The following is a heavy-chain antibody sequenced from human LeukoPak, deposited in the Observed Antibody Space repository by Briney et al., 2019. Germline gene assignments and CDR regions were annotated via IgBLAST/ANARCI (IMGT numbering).Heavy chain of an antibody. CDR3: AKDAVAGTPWWFDP. V-gene: IGHV3-30*02. J-gene: IGHJ5*02. D-gene: IGHD6-19*01. Sequence: GGSLRLSCAASGFTFSSYGMHWVRQAPGKGLEWVAFIRYDGSNKYYADSVKGRFTISRDNSKNTLYLQMDSLRAEDTAVYYCAKDAVAGTPWWFDPWGQGTLVTVSS. CDR2: IRYDGSNK. CDR1: GFTFSSYG.